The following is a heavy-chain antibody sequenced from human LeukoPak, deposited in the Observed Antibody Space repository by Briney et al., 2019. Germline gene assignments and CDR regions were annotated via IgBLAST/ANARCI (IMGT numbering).Heavy chain of an antibody. CDR2: INWNGGST. J-gene: IGHJ6*03. D-gene: IGHD6-19*01. V-gene: IGHV3-20*04. Sequence: PGGSLRLSCAASGFTFDDYGMSWVRQAPGKGLEWVSGINWNGGSTGYADSVKGRFTIPRDNAKNSLYLQMNSLRDEDTALYYCARNSSGWTDPKNYYMDVWGKGTTVTVSS. CDR3: ARNSSGWTDPKNYYMDV. CDR1: GFTFDDYG.